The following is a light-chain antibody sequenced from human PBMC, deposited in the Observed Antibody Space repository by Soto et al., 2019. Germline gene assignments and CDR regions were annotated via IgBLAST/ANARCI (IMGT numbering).Light chain of an antibody. CDR3: QQYGTSPIT. CDR2: SAS. V-gene: IGKV3-20*01. J-gene: IGKJ5*01. Sequence: EIVLTQSPGTLSLSPGERVTISCRASQSLSGSWLAWYQQKPGQAPRFLIYSASNRAAGIPDRFSGGGSGTDFALTIKRLEPEDLAVYYCQQYGTSPITFGQGTRLEIK. CDR1: QSLSGSW.